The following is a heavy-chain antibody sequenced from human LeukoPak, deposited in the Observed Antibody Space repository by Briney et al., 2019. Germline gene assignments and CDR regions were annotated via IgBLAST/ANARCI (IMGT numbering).Heavy chain of an antibody. CDR1: GGSLSNYY. J-gene: IGHJ5*02. Sequence: PSETLSLTCAVYGGSLSNYYWSWIRQPPGKGLEWIGEINHSGSTKFNPSLKSRVTILVDMSKSQFSLELRSVTAADTAVYYCAGGPAPGSDFAWFDPWGQGTLVTVSS. V-gene: IGHV4-34*01. CDR3: AGGPAPGSDFAWFDP. D-gene: IGHD3-10*01. CDR2: INHSGST.